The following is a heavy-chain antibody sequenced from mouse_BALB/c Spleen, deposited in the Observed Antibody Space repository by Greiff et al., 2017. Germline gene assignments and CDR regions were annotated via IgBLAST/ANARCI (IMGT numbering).Heavy chain of an antibody. V-gene: IGHV5-6-2*01. Sequence: EVKLMESGGGLVKLGGSLKLSCAASGFTFSSYYMSWVRQTPEKRLELVAAINSNGGSTYYPDTVKGRFTISRDNAKNTLYLQMSSLKSEDTALYYCARHGDYYGSSPCFDYWGQGTTLTVSS. J-gene: IGHJ2*01. CDR2: INSNGGST. CDR3: ARHGDYYGSSPCFDY. D-gene: IGHD1-1*01. CDR1: GFTFSSYY.